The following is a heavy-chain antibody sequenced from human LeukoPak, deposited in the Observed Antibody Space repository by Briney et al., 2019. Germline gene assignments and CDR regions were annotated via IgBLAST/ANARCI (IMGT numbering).Heavy chain of an antibody. J-gene: IGHJ4*02. V-gene: IGHV3-23*01. Sequence: GSGVNSYYADSVRGRFTISRANSQNTLYLQMDSLRAEDTALYYCAKEYSGYDFDYWGQGTLVTVSS. D-gene: IGHD5-12*01. CDR2: GSGVNS. CDR3: AKEYSGYDFDY.